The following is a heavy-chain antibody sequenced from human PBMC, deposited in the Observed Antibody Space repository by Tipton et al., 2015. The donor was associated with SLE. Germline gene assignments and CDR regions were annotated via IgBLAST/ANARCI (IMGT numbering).Heavy chain of an antibody. CDR3: AKSVWEGYCTTSCHPNWFDP. Sequence: SLRLSCAASGFTFSSYWMGWVRQAPGKGLEWVANIKQDGSEKYYVDSVKGRFTISRDNAKNSLFLQMNSLRAEGTAVYYCAKSVWEGYCTTSCHPNWFDPWGQGTLVTVSS. V-gene: IGHV3-7*01. CDR2: IKQDGSEK. CDR1: GFTFSSYW. D-gene: IGHD2-8*01. J-gene: IGHJ5*02.